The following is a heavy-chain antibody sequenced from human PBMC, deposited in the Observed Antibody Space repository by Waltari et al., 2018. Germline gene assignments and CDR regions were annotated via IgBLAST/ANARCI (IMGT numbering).Heavy chain of an antibody. D-gene: IGHD3-22*01. J-gene: IGHJ4*02. CDR2: IIPIFGTA. V-gene: IGHV1-69*05. CDR3: ARGDITMIPSRDVAYFDY. Sequence: QVQLVQSGAEVKKSGSSVKVSCKASGGTFSSYAISWVRQAPGQGLEWMGGIIPIFGTANYAQKFQGRVTITTDESTSTAYMELSSLRSEDTAVYYCARGDITMIPSRDVAYFDYWGQGTLVTVSS. CDR1: GGTFSSYA.